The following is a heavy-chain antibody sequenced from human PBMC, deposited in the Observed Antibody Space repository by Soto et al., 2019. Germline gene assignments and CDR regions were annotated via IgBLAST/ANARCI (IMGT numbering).Heavy chain of an antibody. V-gene: IGHV3-33*08. CDR3: ARGSLIAAASTRYYGMEV. CDR2: ISYNGSNK. Sequence: GGSLILSCAASGFTFSSYSMNWVRQAPGKGLEWVAYISYNGSNKYYADSVKGRFTISRDNSKNTLYLQMNSLRAEDTAVYYCARGSLIAAASTRYYGMEVWGQGTTVTVSS. D-gene: IGHD6-13*01. CDR1: GFTFSSYS. J-gene: IGHJ6*02.